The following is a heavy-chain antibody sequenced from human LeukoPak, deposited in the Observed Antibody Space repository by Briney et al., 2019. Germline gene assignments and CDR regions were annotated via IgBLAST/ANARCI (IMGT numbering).Heavy chain of an antibody. V-gene: IGHV4-59*08. J-gene: IGHJ4*02. CDR2: MSYSGNS. D-gene: IGHD6-19*01. Sequence: KPSETLSLTCTVSGGSISTYYWSWIRQSPGKGLEWIGYMSYSGNSNYSPSLESRVTVSVDTSKSQFSLKLTSVTAADTAVYYCARNGGGWSFDYWGQGTLVTVSS. CDR1: GGSISTYY. CDR3: ARNGGGWSFDY.